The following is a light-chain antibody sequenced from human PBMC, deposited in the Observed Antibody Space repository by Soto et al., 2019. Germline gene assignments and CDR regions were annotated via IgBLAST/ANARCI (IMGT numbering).Light chain of an antibody. J-gene: IGLJ3*02. CDR1: SDDIGAYDH. V-gene: IGLV2-14*01. Sequence: QSVLTQPASVSGSPGQSVTLSCAGTSDDIGAYDHVSWFQQHPGNVPNILMTEVRNRASGISSRFSGSKSANTASLTISGLHPEDEADYYCSSFTRNNTLVFGRGTKLTVL. CDR3: SSFTRNNTLV. CDR2: EVR.